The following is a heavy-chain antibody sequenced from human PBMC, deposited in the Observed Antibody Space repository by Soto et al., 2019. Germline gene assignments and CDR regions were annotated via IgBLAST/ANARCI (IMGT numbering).Heavy chain of an antibody. V-gene: IGHV1-69*01. CDR2: IIPIFGTA. D-gene: IGHD2-2*01. CDR1: GGTFSSYA. Sequence: QVQLVQSGAEVKKPGSSVKVSCKASGGTFSSYAISWVRQAPGQGLEWMGGIIPIFGTANYAQKFQGRVTITADEPTSTAYMELSSLRAEDSAVYSCASDVVPAALKDYYYGRDVWGQGSTVTVSS. J-gene: IGHJ6*02. CDR3: ASDVVPAALKDYYYGRDV.